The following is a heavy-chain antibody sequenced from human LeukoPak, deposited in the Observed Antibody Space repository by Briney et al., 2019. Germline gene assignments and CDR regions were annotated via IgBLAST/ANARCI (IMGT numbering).Heavy chain of an antibody. CDR2: INPNSGGT. J-gene: IGHJ4*02. Sequence: ASVKVSCKASGYTFTGYYMHWVRQAPGQGLEWMGWINPNSGGTNYAQKFQGRVTMTRDTSISTGYMELSRLRSDDTALYYCARYTTTGTWDYRGQGTLVTVSS. CDR1: GYTFTGYY. D-gene: IGHD1-1*01. V-gene: IGHV1-2*02. CDR3: ARYTTTGTWDY.